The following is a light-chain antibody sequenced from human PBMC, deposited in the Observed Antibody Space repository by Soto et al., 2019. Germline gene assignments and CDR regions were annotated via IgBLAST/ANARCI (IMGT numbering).Light chain of an antibody. J-gene: IGKJ4*01. V-gene: IGKV1-39*01. CDR2: GAP. Sequence: DIQMTQSPSSLSASVGDRVTITCRASQSIASFLNCLQLKPGKAPKVLIYGAPILQSGVPSRVSGSESGTDFDRTISSLQPEDSALYFCQQCYSPVHLFCGGTRVEIK. CDR3: QQCYSPVHL. CDR1: QSIASF.